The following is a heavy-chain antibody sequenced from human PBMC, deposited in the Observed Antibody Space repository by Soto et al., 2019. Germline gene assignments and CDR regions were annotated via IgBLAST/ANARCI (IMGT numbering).Heavy chain of an antibody. CDR3: AREDGCKNFDY. CDR1: GYTFTSYY. CDR2: INPSGGST. D-gene: IGHD6-19*01. Sequence: ASVKVSCKASGYTFTSYYMHWVRQAPGQGLEWMGIINPSGGSTGYAQKFQGSVNMTWDTSTSTVYMELSSLRSEDTAVYYCAREDGCKNFDYWGQGTLVTVSS. V-gene: IGHV1-46*01. J-gene: IGHJ4*02.